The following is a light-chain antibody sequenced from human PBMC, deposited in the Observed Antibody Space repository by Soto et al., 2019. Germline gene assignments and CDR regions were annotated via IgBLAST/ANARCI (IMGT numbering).Light chain of an antibody. CDR3: MQGRYWAT. V-gene: IGKV2-30*01. Sequence: DVVMTQSPLSLSVTLGQPASISCSSTQSLEYSDGRIFLNWFQQRPGESPRRLLYKVSNRDSGVTDRFSGSASGTNFTLKISRVEADDVGVYFCMQGRYWATFGQGTKLEIK. CDR1: QSLEYSDGRIF. CDR2: KVS. J-gene: IGKJ2*01.